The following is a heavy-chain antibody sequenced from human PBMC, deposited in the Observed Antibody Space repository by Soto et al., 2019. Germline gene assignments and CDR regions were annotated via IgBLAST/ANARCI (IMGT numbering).Heavy chain of an antibody. J-gene: IGHJ4*02. V-gene: IGHV4-4*02. CDR3: ARHGGFYFDY. CDR1: GGSINGY. D-gene: IGHD3-16*01. Sequence: QVQLQESGPGLVQPSGTLSLTCTVSGGSINGYWSWVRQPPGKGLEWIWEIHHSGSTKYNLSLKRRVTISIDKSKNQFSLNLSSVTAADTAVYYCARHGGFYFDYWGQGTLVTVSS. CDR2: IHHSGST.